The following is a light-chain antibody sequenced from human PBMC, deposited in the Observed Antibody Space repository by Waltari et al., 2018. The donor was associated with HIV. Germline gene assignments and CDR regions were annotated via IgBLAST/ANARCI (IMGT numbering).Light chain of an antibody. Sequence: SYELTQPPSVSVSPGQTASITCSGDKLGDKYACWYQQKPGQSPVLVIYQDSKRPSGIPVRFSGSNSGNTATLTISGTQAMDEADYYCQAWDSSTRVFGGGTKLTVL. V-gene: IGLV3-1*01. J-gene: IGLJ2*01. CDR1: KLGDKY. CDR3: QAWDSSTRV. CDR2: QDS.